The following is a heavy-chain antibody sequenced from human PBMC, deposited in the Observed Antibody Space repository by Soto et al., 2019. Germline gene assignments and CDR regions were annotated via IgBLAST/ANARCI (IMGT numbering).Heavy chain of an antibody. CDR1: GNNFGAYW. Sequence: GEAMQRSGQASGNNFGAYWIGWVRQMPGKDLEWMGIIFPGDSDTRYRPSFQGQVTISVDKSINSAYLQWSSLKASDTAMYFCAIVFFCCGYHLDL. CDR3: AIVFFCCGYHLDL. V-gene: IGHV5-51*01. D-gene: IGHD6-25*01. J-gene: IGHJ2*01. CDR2: IFPGDSDT.